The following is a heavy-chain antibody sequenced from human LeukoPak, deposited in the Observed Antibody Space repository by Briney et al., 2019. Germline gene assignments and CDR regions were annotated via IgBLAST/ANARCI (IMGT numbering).Heavy chain of an antibody. CDR2: VYYSGST. CDR3: ARYSGSYRVNYYYYYMDV. CDR1: GGSISSYY. J-gene: IGHJ6*03. V-gene: IGHV4-59*01. Sequence: PSETLSLTCTVSGGSISSYYWSWIRQPPGKGLEWIEYVYYSGSTNYNPSLKSRVTISVDTSKNQFSLKLSSVTAADTAVYYCARYSGSYRVNYYYYYMDVWGKGTTVTVSS. D-gene: IGHD1-26*01.